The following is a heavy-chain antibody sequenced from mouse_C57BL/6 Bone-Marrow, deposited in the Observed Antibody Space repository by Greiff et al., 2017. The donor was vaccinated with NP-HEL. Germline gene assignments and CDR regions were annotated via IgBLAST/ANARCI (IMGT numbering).Heavy chain of an antibody. CDR2: IYPSDSET. J-gene: IGHJ1*03. Sequence: QVQLQQPGAELVRPGSSVKLSCKASGYTFTSYWMDWVKQRPGQGLEWIGNIYPSDSETHYNQKFKDKATLTVYKSSSTAYMQLSSLTSEDSAVYYCAREDFTTVVLHWYFDVWGTGTTVTVSS. D-gene: IGHD1-1*01. CDR3: AREDFTTVVLHWYFDV. CDR1: GYTFTSYW. V-gene: IGHV1-61*01.